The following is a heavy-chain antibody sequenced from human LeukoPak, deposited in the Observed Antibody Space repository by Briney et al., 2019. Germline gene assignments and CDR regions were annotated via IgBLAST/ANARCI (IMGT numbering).Heavy chain of an antibody. CDR2: IRSSGSTI. Sequence: GGSLRLSCAASGFTFSSYEMNWVRQAPGKGLEWVSYIRSSGSTIYYADSVKGRFAISRDNAKNSPYLQMNSLRAEDTAVYYCARERRYFDWFSPNDYWGQGTLVTVSS. D-gene: IGHD3-9*01. J-gene: IGHJ4*02. CDR1: GFTFSSYE. CDR3: ARERRYFDWFSPNDY. V-gene: IGHV3-48*03.